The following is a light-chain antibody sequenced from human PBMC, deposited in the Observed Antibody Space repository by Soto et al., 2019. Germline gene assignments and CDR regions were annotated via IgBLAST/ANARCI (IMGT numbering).Light chain of an antibody. V-gene: IGLV1-51*01. CDR3: GTWDTSVNTGGV. CDR2: DND. Sequence: QSVLTQPPSVSAAPGQKVTISCSGSSSNIGKNYVSWYRQVPGTAPRLLIYDNDKRPSGIPDRFSGSKSGTSATLAITGLQTGDEADYYCGTWDTSVNTGGVFGGGTKLTVL. J-gene: IGLJ2*01. CDR1: SSNIGKNY.